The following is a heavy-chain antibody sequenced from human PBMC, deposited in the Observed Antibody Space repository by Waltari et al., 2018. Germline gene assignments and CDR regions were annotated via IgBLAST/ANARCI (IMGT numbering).Heavy chain of an antibody. CDR2: INHSGST. CDR3: ARSIVVVVAARDEYFQH. V-gene: IGHV4-34*01. CDR1: GGSFSGYY. D-gene: IGHD2-15*01. Sequence: QVQLQQWGAGLLKPSETLSLTCAVYGGSFSGYYWSWIRQPPGKGLEWIGEINHSGSTNYNPSLKSRVTISVDTSKNQFSLKLSSVTAADTAVYYCARSIVVVVAARDEYFQHWGQGTLVTVSS. J-gene: IGHJ1*01.